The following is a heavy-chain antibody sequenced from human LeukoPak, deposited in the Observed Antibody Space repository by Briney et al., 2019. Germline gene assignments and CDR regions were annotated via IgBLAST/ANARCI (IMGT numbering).Heavy chain of an antibody. Sequence: SETLSLTCTVSGGSISSSSYYWGWIRQPPGKGLEWIGSIYYSGSTYYNPSLKSRVTISVDTSKNQFSLKLSSVTAADTAVYYCAKDRPDRNNFGDFHFDYWGPGTLVTVSS. CDR2: IYYSGST. CDR1: GGSISSSSYY. CDR3: AKDRPDRNNFGDFHFDY. D-gene: IGHD4-17*01. J-gene: IGHJ4*02. V-gene: IGHV4-39*07.